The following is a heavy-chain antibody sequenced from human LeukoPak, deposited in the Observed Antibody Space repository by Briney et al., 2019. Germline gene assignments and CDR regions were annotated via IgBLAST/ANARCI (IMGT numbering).Heavy chain of an antibody. J-gene: IGHJ5*01. CDR3: ARAVYGSSWFPCWFDS. Sequence: PSGTRSLTCAVSGGSISSANWWSWVRQRPGKGLEWIGEISQSGSTNYNPSLKSRLTISADRSKNEFSLRLTSVTSADTAVYYCARAVYGSSWFPCWFDSWGQGTLVTVSS. V-gene: IGHV4-4*02. CDR1: GGSISSANW. CDR2: ISQSGST. D-gene: IGHD6-13*01.